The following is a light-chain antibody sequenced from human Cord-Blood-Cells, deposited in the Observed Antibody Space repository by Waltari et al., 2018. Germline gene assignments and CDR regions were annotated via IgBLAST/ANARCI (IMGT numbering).Light chain of an antibody. CDR1: SSDVGGYNY. Sequence: QSALTQPASVSGSPAQSITISCTGTSSDVGGYNYVSWYQQHPGKAPKPMIYDVSNRPSGVSNRFSGSKSGNTASLTISGLQAEDEADYYCSSYTSSSHAVFGGGTQLTVL. CDR3: SSYTSSSHAV. J-gene: IGLJ7*01. CDR2: DVS. V-gene: IGLV2-14*01.